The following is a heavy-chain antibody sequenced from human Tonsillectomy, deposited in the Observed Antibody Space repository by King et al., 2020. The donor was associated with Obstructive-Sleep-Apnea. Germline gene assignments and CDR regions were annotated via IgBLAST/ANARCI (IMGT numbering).Heavy chain of an antibody. Sequence: VQLVESGGGLVQPGRSLRLSCAASGLTFDDYAMHWVRQAPGKGLEWVSGISWNSGSIGYADSVKGRFTISRDNAKNSLYLQMNSLRAEDTALYYCAKDHRGYHYYYGMDVWGQGTTVTVSS. CDR3: AKDHRGYHYYYGMDV. J-gene: IGHJ6*02. V-gene: IGHV3-9*01. D-gene: IGHD3-16*02. CDR1: GLTFDDYA. CDR2: ISWNSGSI.